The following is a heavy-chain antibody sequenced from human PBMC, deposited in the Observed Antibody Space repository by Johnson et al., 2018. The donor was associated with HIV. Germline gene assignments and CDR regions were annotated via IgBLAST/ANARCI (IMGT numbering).Heavy chain of an antibody. V-gene: IGHV3-30-3*01. CDR3: AKEYFDI. Sequence: QVQLVESGGGVVQPGRSLRLSCAASGFTFSNYAIHWVRQAPGKGLEWVALISHDGSNKYYADSVKGRFTISRDNSKNTLYLQMNSLRTEDTAVYYCAKEYFDIWGQGTMVTVSS. CDR1: GFTFSNYA. J-gene: IGHJ3*02. CDR2: ISHDGSNK.